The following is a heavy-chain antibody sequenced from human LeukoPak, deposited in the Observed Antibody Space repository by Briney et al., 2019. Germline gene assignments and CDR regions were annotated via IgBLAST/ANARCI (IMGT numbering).Heavy chain of an antibody. J-gene: IGHJ4*02. CDR1: GYSISSGYF. Sequence: SETLSLTCTVSGYSISSGYFWGWIRQPPGKGLEWIGSIYHSGNTYYNPSLKSRVTISVDTSKNQFSLKLSPVTAADTAVYYCARDFADYGDSFDYWGQRTLVTVSS. D-gene: IGHD4-17*01. CDR3: ARDFADYGDSFDY. CDR2: IYHSGNT. V-gene: IGHV4-38-2*02.